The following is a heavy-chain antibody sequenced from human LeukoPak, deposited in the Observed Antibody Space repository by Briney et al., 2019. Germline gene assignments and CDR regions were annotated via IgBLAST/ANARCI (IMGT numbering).Heavy chain of an antibody. CDR1: GYTFINYW. Sequence: PGESLKISCKGSGYTFINYWIGWVRQMPGKGLEWMGIIYPGDSDTRYSPSFQGQVTFSADKSVSTAYLQWSSLKASDTAMYYCARPPYGSGSYDAFDIWGQGTMVIVSS. J-gene: IGHJ3*02. V-gene: IGHV5-51*01. CDR3: ARPPYGSGSYDAFDI. CDR2: IYPGDSDT. D-gene: IGHD3-10*01.